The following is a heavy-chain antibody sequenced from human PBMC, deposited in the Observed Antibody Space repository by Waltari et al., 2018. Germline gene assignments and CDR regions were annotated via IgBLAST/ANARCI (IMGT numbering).Heavy chain of an antibody. Sequence: QVQLQESGPGLVKPSQTLSLTCTVSGGSISSGGYYWSWIRQHPGKGLEWIGYIYYSGSNYCKPSLKSRVTKSVDTSKNQLSLKLSSVTAADTAVYYCARGSGIAAAGRSFDIWGQGTMVTVSS. D-gene: IGHD6-13*01. CDR2: IYYSGSN. V-gene: IGHV4-31*03. J-gene: IGHJ3*02. CDR3: ARGSGIAAAGRSFDI. CDR1: GGSISSGGYY.